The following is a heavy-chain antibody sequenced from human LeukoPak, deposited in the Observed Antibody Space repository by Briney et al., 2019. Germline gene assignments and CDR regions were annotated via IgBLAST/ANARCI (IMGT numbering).Heavy chain of an antibody. V-gene: IGHV4-59*01. CDR3: ARANSVDTAKVFAFDI. J-gene: IGHJ3*02. CDR2: IYYSGST. CDR1: GGSISSYY. Sequence: SETLSLTCTVSGGSISSYYWSWIRQPPGKGLEWIGYIYYSGSTNYNPSLKSRVTISVDTSKNQFSLKLSSVTAADTAVYYCARANSVDTAKVFAFDIWGQGTMVTVSS. D-gene: IGHD5-18*01.